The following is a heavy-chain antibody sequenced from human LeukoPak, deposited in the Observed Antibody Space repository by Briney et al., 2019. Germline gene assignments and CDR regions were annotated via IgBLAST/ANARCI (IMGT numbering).Heavy chain of an antibody. D-gene: IGHD3-3*01. V-gene: IGHV5-51*01. CDR3: ARLSYDFWSGQGAFDI. J-gene: IGHJ3*02. CDR1: GYSFTSYW. Sequence: GESLKISCKGSGYSFTSYWIGWVRQMPGKGLEWMGIIYPGESDIRYSPSFQGQVTISADKSISTAYLQWSSLKASDTAMYYCARLSYDFWSGQGAFDIWGQGTMVTVSS. CDR2: IYPGESDI.